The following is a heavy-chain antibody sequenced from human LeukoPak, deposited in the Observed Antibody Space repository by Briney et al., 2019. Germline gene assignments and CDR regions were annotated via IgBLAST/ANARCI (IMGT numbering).Heavy chain of an antibody. Sequence: GGSLRLSCAASGFTFSSYGMHWVRQAPGKGLEWVSVIYSGGSTYYADSVKGRFTISRDNSKNTLYLQMNSLRAEDTAVYYCASLYSSSWYVYWGQGTLVTVSS. CDR1: GFTFSSYG. CDR2: IYSGGST. D-gene: IGHD6-13*01. V-gene: IGHV3-66*01. J-gene: IGHJ4*02. CDR3: ASLYSSSWYVY.